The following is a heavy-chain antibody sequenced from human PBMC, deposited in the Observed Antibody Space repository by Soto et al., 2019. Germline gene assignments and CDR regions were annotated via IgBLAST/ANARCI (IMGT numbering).Heavy chain of an antibody. CDR2: IIPIFGTA. CDR1: GGTFSSYA. D-gene: IGHD6-13*01. Sequence: RPSVKVSCKASGGTFSSYAISWVRQAPGQGLEWMGGIIPIFGTANYAQKFQGRVTITADESTSTAYMELSSLRSEDTAVYYCARDLSLVLGYYYGMDVWGQGTTVTVSS. J-gene: IGHJ6*02. V-gene: IGHV1-69*13. CDR3: ARDLSLVLGYYYGMDV.